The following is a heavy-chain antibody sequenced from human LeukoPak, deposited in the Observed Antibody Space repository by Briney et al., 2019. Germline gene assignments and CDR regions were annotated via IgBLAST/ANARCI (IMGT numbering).Heavy chain of an antibody. D-gene: IGHD3-3*01. CDR3: ARDKIGNRVLRFLEWLLYNSGVDY. J-gene: IGHJ4*02. Sequence: ASVKVSCKASGYTFTGYYMHWVRQAPGQGLEWMGWINPNSSGTNYAQKFQGRVTMTRDTSISTAYMELSRLRSDDTAVYYCARDKIGNRVLRFLEWLLYNSGVDYWGQGTLVTVSS. V-gene: IGHV1-2*02. CDR2: INPNSSGT. CDR1: GYTFTGYY.